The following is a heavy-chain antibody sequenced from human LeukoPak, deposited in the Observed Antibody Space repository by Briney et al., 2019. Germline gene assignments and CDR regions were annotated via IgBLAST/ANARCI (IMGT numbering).Heavy chain of an antibody. CDR3: ARDGQGLLYCSSTSCYQGDNWFDP. CDR1: GYTFTTYG. Sequence: ASVTISCKTSGYTFTTYGITWVRQAPGQGLEWMGWISTYDGKTKYSQKVQGRVTMTTDTSTSTVYMDLRSLRSDDTAVYYCARDGQGLLYCSSTSCYQGDNWFDPWGQGTLVTVSS. V-gene: IGHV1-18*01. D-gene: IGHD2-2*01. CDR2: ISTYDGKT. J-gene: IGHJ5*02.